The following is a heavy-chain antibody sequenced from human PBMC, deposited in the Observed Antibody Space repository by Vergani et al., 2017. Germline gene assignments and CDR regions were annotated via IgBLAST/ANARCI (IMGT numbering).Heavy chain of an antibody. J-gene: IGHJ6*03. CDR1: GFTFSSYS. D-gene: IGHD4-17*01. CDR3: ARGGGDYVFYYYYYMDV. CDR2: ISSSSSYI. V-gene: IGHV3-21*01. Sequence: EVQLVESGGGLVQPGGSLRLSCAASGFTFSSYSMNWVRQAPGKGLEWVSSISSSSSYIYYADSVKGRFTISRDNAKNPLYLQMNSLRAEDTAVYYCARGGGDYVFYYYYYMDVWGKGP.